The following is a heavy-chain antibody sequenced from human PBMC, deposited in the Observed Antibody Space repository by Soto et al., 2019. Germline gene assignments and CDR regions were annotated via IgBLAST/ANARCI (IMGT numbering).Heavy chain of an antibody. J-gene: IGHJ4*02. V-gene: IGHV3-23*01. D-gene: IGHD3-9*01. CDR1: GFTFSSYA. CDR3: AKEPYYDILTGPYFDY. CDR2: ISGSGGST. Sequence: GGPLRLSCAASGFTFSSYAMSWVRQAPGKGLEWVSAISGSGGSTYYADSVKGRFTISRDNSKNTLYLQMNSLRAEDTAVYYCAKEPYYDILTGPYFDYWGQGTLVTVSS.